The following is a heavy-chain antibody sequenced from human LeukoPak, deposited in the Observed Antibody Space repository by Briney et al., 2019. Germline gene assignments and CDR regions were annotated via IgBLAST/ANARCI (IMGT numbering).Heavy chain of an antibody. J-gene: IGHJ3*02. V-gene: IGHV3-7*04. D-gene: IGHD3-9*01. CDR3: ARDISAFDM. CDR2: MNQDGSEK. CDR1: GFTFSGYW. Sequence: GGSLRLSCAASGFTFSGYWMSWVRQAPGKGLEWVANMNQDGSEKYYVDSVKGRFTISRDNAKNSLNLQMNSLRAEDTAVYYCARDISAFDMWGQGTMVTVSS.